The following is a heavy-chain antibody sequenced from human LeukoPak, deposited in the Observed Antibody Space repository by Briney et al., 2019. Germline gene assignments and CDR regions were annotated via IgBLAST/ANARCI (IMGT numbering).Heavy chain of an antibody. CDR2: INHSGST. Sequence: SETLSLTCVVYGGSFSGYYWSWIRQPPGKGLEWIGEINHSGSTNYNPSLKSRVTISVDTSKNQFSLKLSSVTAADTAVYYCARGKAAAGNSLWFDPWGQGTLVTVSS. CDR3: ARGKAAAGNSLWFDP. V-gene: IGHV4-34*01. CDR1: GGSFSGYY. D-gene: IGHD6-13*01. J-gene: IGHJ5*02.